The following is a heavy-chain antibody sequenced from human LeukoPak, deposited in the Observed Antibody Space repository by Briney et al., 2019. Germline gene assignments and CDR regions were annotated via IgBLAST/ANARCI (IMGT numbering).Heavy chain of an antibody. J-gene: IGHJ4*02. V-gene: IGHV4-38-2*02. CDR1: GYSISGGYY. D-gene: IGHD5-12*01. Sequence: SETLSLTCTVSGYSISGGYYWGWIRQTPGKGLQWIGSIYHSGTTYYSGTTYYSPSLKSRVTISVDPSQHQFSLNLSSVTAADTAVYYCERDVREGGYESDYWGQGPLVTVSS. CDR3: ERDVREGGYESDY. CDR2: IYHSGTTYYSGTT.